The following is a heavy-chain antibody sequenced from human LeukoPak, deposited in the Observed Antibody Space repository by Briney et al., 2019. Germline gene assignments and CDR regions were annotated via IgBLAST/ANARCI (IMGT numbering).Heavy chain of an antibody. J-gene: IGHJ2*01. CDR3: ARGLTVTWYRGDWYFDL. V-gene: IGHV4-59*01. Sequence: SETLSLTCTVSGGSISSYYWSWIRQPPGKGLEWIGYIYYSGSTNYNPSLKSRVTISVDTSKNQFSLKLSSVTAADTAVYYCARGLTVTWYRGDWYFDLWGRGTLVTASS. CDR1: GGSISSYY. D-gene: IGHD4-17*01. CDR2: IYYSGST.